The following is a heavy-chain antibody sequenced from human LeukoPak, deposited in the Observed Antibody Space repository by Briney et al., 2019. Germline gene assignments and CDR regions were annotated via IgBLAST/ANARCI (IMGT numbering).Heavy chain of an antibody. CDR2: IKQDGSEK. Sequence: GGSLRLSCAASGFTFSSYWMSWVRQAPGKGLEWVANIKQDGSEKYYVDSVKGRFTISRDNAKNSLYLQMNSLRAEDTAVYYCARERVLLWFGEFPGFDYWDQGTLVTVSS. CDR1: GFTFSSYW. J-gene: IGHJ4*02. CDR3: ARERVLLWFGEFPGFDY. V-gene: IGHV3-7*01. D-gene: IGHD3-10*01.